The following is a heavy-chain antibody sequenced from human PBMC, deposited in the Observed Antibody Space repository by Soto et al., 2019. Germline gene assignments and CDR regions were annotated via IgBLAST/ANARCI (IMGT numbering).Heavy chain of an antibody. CDR1: GFTFSSYS. Sequence: GGSLRLSCAASGFTFSSYSMNWVRQAPGKGLEWVSSISSSSSYIYYADSVKGRFTISRDNAKNSLYLQMNSLRAEDTAVYYCARDSDTLANSNDAFDIWGQGTMVTVSS. V-gene: IGHV3-21*01. D-gene: IGHD3-3*02. J-gene: IGHJ3*02. CDR2: ISSSSSYI. CDR3: ARDSDTLANSNDAFDI.